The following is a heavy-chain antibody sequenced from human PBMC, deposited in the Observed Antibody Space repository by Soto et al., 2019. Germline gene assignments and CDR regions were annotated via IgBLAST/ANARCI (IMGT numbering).Heavy chain of an antibody. Sequence: ERLCGTGAVYGGSFSGYYWSGIRQPPGKGLEWIGEINHSGSTNYNPSLKSRVTISVDTSKNQFSLKLSSVTAADTAVYYCARDRRIVLMVYAIYYYYGMDVWGQGTTVTVYS. CDR3: ARDRRIVLMVYAIYYYYGMDV. CDR2: INHSGST. V-gene: IGHV4-34*01. J-gene: IGHJ6*02. D-gene: IGHD2-8*01. CDR1: GGSFSGYY.